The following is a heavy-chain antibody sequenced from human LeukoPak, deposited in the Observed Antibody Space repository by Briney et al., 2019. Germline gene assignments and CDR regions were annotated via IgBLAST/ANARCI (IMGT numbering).Heavy chain of an antibody. D-gene: IGHD1-14*01. CDR3: ARGSEITMLFLR. V-gene: IGHV1-8*02. CDR1: GYTFTGYY. Sequence: ASVKVSCKASGYTFTGYYMHWVRQATGQGLEWMGWMNPNSGNTGYAQKFQGRVTMTRNTSISTAYMELSSLRSEDTAVYYCARGSEITMLFLRWGQGTLVTVSS. CDR2: MNPNSGNT. J-gene: IGHJ4*02.